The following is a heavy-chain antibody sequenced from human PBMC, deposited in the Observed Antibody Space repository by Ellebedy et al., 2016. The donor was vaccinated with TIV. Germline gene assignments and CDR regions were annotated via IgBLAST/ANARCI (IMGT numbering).Heavy chain of an antibody. CDR2: ISYDGSNK. CDR3: ARAPHEYYYDSSGYFVY. Sequence: GESLKISCAASGFTFSSYAMHWVRQAPGKGLEWVAVISYDGSNKYYADSVKGRFTISRDNSKNTLYLQMNSLRAEDTAVYYCARAPHEYYYDSSGYFVYWGQGTLVTVSS. D-gene: IGHD3-22*01. CDR1: GFTFSSYA. J-gene: IGHJ4*02. V-gene: IGHV3-30-3*01.